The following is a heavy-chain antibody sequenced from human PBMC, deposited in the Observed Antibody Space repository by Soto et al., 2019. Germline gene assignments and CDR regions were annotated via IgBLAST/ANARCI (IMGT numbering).Heavy chain of an antibody. CDR3: AKAISTPSRPRNYFDY. J-gene: IGHJ4*02. D-gene: IGHD6-6*01. CDR2: ISGGGGTT. V-gene: IGHV3-23*01. CDR1: GFTFSNFA. Sequence: EVQLLESGGDLVQPGGSLRLSCAASGFTFSNFAMSWVRQAPGKGLEWVSVISGGGGTTYYADSVKGRFTISRDNSKNTLYLQMDSLRAEDTALYYCAKAISTPSRPRNYFDYWGQGTLVTVSS.